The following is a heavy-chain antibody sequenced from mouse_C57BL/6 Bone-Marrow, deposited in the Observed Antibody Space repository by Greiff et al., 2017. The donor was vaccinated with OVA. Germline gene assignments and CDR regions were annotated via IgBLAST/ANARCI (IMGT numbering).Heavy chain of an antibody. CDR2: IDPENGDT. CDR1: GFNIKDDY. D-gene: IGHD3-2*02. CDR3: LDSSGYYFDY. Sequence: EVQRVESGAELVRPGASVKLSCTASGFNIKDDYMHWVKQRPEQGLEWIGWIDPENGDTEYASKFQGKATITADTSSNTAYLQLSSLTSEDTAVYYCLDSSGYYFDYWGQGTTLTVSS. J-gene: IGHJ2*01. V-gene: IGHV14-4*01.